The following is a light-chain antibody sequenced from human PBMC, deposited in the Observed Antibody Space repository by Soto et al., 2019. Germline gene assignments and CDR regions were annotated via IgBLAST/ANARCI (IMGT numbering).Light chain of an antibody. CDR2: KVS. J-gene: IGKJ3*01. CDR1: QGLVYSDGETY. Sequence: DVVMPQSPLSQPVTLGQAASISCRSSQGLVYSDGETYLNWIHQRPGQSPRRLIYKVSNRDSGVPDRFSCSGSGTDFTRYISRVEAEDVGVYDCMQGKYWPFTFGPGTVVDIK. CDR3: MQGKYWPFT. V-gene: IGKV2-30*01.